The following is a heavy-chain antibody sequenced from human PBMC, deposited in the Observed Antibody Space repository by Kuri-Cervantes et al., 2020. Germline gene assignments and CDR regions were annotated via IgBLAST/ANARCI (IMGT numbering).Heavy chain of an antibody. Sequence: ASVKVSCKSSGYTFVDYGITWVRQAPGQGLEWMGWISPYNGTTKYAQKFQGRLSMTTETSTTTAYMELRRLTSDDTAVYYCARERPDYVWGSYRPDRLDYWGQGTLVTVSS. CDR2: ISPYNGTT. D-gene: IGHD3-16*02. J-gene: IGHJ4*02. V-gene: IGHV1-18*01. CDR1: GYTFVDYG. CDR3: ARERPDYVWGSYRPDRLDY.